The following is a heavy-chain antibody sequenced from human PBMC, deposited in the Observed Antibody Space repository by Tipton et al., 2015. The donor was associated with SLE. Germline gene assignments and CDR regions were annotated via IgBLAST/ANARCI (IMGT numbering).Heavy chain of an antibody. CDR1: GGSISNSGYY. D-gene: IGHD5-12*01. J-gene: IGHJ3*02. Sequence: TLSLTCTVSGGSISNSGYYWGWIRQPPGKGLEWIGSIYYSGTTYYHPSLKSRVTISLDTSKNQFPLKVRSVTAADTAVYWCARGVATIDGDAFDIWGPGTMVTVSS. CDR2: IYYSGTT. V-gene: IGHV4-39*06. CDR3: ARGVATIDGDAFDI.